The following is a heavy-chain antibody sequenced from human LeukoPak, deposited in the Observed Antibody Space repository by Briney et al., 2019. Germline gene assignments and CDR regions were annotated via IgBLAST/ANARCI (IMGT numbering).Heavy chain of an antibody. J-gene: IGHJ4*02. CDR2: LSDSGGST. CDR1: GFTFSNYA. Sequence: GGSLRLSCATSGFTFSNYAMTWVRQAPGKGLEWVSSLSDSGGSTYYADSVKGRFTISRDNSKNTLFLQMNSLRAEDTAVYYRAKQPDSNGFPSFFDYWGQGTLVTVSS. D-gene: IGHD3-22*01. CDR3: AKQPDSNGFPSFFDY. V-gene: IGHV3-23*01.